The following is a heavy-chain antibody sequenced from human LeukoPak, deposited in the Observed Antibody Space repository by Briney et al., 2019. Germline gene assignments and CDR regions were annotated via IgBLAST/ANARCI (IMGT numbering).Heavy chain of an antibody. CDR1: GFTFSTYS. V-gene: IGHV3-23*01. CDR2: ISGSGADT. J-gene: IGHJ4*02. CDR3: AKDLGGEGGSGFPGY. D-gene: IGHD3-10*01. Sequence: GGSLRLSCAASGFTFSTYSMTWVRQAPGKGLRWVSAISGSGADTYYADSVKGRFTISRDNSKNTLYLQMNSLRAEDTAVYYCAKDLGGEGGSGFPGYWGQGTLVTVFS.